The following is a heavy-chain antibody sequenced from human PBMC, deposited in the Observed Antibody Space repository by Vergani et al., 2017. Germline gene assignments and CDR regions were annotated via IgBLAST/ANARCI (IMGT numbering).Heavy chain of an antibody. J-gene: IGHJ6*02. D-gene: IGHD3-22*01. V-gene: IGHV3-30*02. CDR2: IRYDGSNK. CDR3: AKASRSVVMWYYGMDV. Sequence: VLLVESGGDLVQPGGSLRLSCAASGFTFSSYGMHWVRQAPGKGLEWVAFIRYDGSNKYYADSVKGRFTISRDNSKNTLYLQMNSLRAEDTAVYYCAKASRSVVMWYYGMDVWGQGTTVTVSS. CDR1: GFTFSSYG.